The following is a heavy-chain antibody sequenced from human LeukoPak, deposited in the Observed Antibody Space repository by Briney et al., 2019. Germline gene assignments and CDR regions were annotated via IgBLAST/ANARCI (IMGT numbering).Heavy chain of an antibody. CDR3: ARAGGYDPSTLVDY. J-gene: IGHJ4*02. V-gene: IGHV1-18*01. Sequence: ASVKVSCKASGYTFTSYGISWVRQAPGRGLEWMGWISAYNGNTNYAQKLQGRVTMTTDTSTSTAYMELRSLRSDDTAVYYCARAGGYDPSTLVDYWGQGTLVTVSS. D-gene: IGHD5-12*01. CDR1: GYTFTSYG. CDR2: ISAYNGNT.